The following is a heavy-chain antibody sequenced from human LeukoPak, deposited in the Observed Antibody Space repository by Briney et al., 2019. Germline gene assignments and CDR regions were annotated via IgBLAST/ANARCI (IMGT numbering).Heavy chain of an antibody. CDR3: ARVARGMDV. Sequence: SETLSLTCTVSGGSITGSSYYWDWIRQPPGKGLEWIGSIHYSGSTYYNPSLKSRVTISVDKSKNQFSLKLSSVTAADTAVYYCARVARGMDVWGQGTTVTVSS. J-gene: IGHJ6*02. CDR1: GGSITGSSYY. CDR2: IHYSGST. V-gene: IGHV4-39*07.